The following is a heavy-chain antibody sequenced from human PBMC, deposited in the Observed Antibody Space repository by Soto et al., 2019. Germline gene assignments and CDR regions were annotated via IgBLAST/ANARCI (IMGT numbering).Heavy chain of an antibody. CDR3: ARVWERTVTTRKYFYGFDV. D-gene: IGHD4-17*01. V-gene: IGHV3-23*01. CDR1: GFTFYSYD. CDR2: ISGSGDST. J-gene: IGHJ6*02. Sequence: EVQLLESGGGLVQPGWFLTLSCAASGFTFYSYDMTWFRQAPGKGLEWVSTISGSGDSTYFADSVKGRFTISRDNSKHTLYLQMNSLRAEDTAVYSCARVWERTVTTRKYFYGFDVWGQGTTVTVSS.